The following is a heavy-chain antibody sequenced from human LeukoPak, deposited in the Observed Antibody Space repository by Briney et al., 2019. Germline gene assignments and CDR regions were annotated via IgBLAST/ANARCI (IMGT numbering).Heavy chain of an antibody. CDR1: GFTFSSYW. CDR2: IKQDGSEK. D-gene: IGHD2-15*01. J-gene: IGHJ4*02. Sequence: QSGGSLRLSCAASGFTFSSYWMSWVRQAQGKGLEWVANIKQDGSEKYYVDSVKGRFTISRDNAKNSLYLQMNSLRAEDTAVYYCAREYCSGGSCYSGGYYFDYWGQGTLVTVSS. CDR3: AREYCSGGSCYSGGYYFDY. V-gene: IGHV3-7*03.